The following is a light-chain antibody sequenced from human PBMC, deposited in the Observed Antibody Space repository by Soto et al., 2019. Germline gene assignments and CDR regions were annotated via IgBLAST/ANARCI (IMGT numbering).Light chain of an antibody. CDR3: SSYTSSSTPVV. Sequence: QSALTQPASVSGSPGKPSTFSCTETASDVGGYNYVSWYQQHPGKAPKLMIYDVSNRPSGVSNRFSGSKSGNTASLTISGLQAEDEADYYCSSYTSSSTPVVFGGGTKLTVL. J-gene: IGLJ2*01. V-gene: IGLV2-14*01. CDR1: ASDVGGYNY. CDR2: DVS.